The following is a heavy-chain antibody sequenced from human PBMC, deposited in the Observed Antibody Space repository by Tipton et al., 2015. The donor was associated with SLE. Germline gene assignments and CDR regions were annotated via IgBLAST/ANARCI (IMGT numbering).Heavy chain of an antibody. Sequence: SGFTFSSHGFHWVRQAPGKGLEWVAVIWYDGSNRYYADSVKGRFTISRDNSKNTLYLQMNSLRAEDTAVYYCAKDGGQQLVTWGQGTLVNVSS. J-gene: IGHJ5*02. CDR3: AKDGGQQLVT. V-gene: IGHV3-33*06. D-gene: IGHD6-13*01. CDR1: GFTFSSHG. CDR2: IWYDGSNR.